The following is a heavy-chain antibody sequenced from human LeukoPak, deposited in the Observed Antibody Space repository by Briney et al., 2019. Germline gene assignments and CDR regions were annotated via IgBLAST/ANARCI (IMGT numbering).Heavy chain of an antibody. D-gene: IGHD2-2*01. V-gene: IGHV3-23*01. J-gene: IGHJ4*02. CDR1: GFTFSSYA. CDR2: ISGSGGST. Sequence: PGGSLRLSYAASGFTFSSYAMSWGRQAPGKGLEWVSAISGSGGSTYYADSVKGRFTISRDNSKNTLYLQMNSLRAEDTAVYYCAKEGGIVVVPAAFPDYWGQGTLVTVSS. CDR3: AKEGGIVVVPAAFPDY.